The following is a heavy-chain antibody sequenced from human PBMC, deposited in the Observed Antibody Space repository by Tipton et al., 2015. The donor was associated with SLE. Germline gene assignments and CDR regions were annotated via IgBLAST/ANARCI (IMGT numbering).Heavy chain of an antibody. D-gene: IGHD1-26*01. J-gene: IGHJ4*02. CDR3: ARTSGSHGNYYFDS. Sequence: TLSLTCAVSGGSIGSGGYSWNWIRQPPGKGLEWIGSIYYSGSTYYNPSLKSRVSLSIYTSKNQFSLRLSSVTAADTAVYYCARTSGSHGNYYFDSWGQGTLVTVSS. CDR1: GGSIGSGGYS. CDR2: IYYSGST. V-gene: IGHV4-30-2*03.